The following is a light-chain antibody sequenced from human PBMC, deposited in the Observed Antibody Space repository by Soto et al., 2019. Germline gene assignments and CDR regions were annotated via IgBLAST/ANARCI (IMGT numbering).Light chain of an antibody. CDR2: AAS. Sequence: DIQMTQSPSPLSASVGDRVTITCRSSQSISSYVNWYQQKPGIAPRLLIFAASNLQTGVPSRFSGSGSGTDFTLTISSLQPEDFGTYSCQHTYSTPFTFGPGTKVDIK. V-gene: IGKV1-39*01. J-gene: IGKJ3*01. CDR3: QHTYSTPFT. CDR1: QSISSY.